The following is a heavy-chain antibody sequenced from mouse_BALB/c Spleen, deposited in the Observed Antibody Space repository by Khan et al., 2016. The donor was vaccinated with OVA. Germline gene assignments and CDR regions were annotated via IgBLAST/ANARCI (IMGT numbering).Heavy chain of an antibody. J-gene: IGHJ3*01. Sequence: EVQLQESGPGLVKPSQSLSLTCTVTGYSITSDYAWNGIRQFPGNKLEWMGYIGYSGSTSYNPSLNSRISITRDTSKNKFFLQLNSVTTEDTATYYCARLGPGFAYWGQGTLVTVSA. V-gene: IGHV3-2*02. D-gene: IGHD4-1*01. CDR3: ARLGPGFAY. CDR2: IGYSGST. CDR1: GYSITSDYA.